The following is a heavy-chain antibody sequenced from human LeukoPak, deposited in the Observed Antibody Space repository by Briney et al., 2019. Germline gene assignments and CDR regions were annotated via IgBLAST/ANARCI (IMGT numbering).Heavy chain of an antibody. CDR3: AKDRGDAYWDAFDI. CDR2: ISWNSGSI. CDR1: GFTFDDYA. Sequence: GGSLGLSCAASGFTFDDYAMHWVRQAPGKGLEWVSGISWNSGSIGYADSVKGRFTISRDNAKNSLYLQMNSLRAEDTALYYCAKDRGDAYWDAFDIWGQGTMVTVSS. V-gene: IGHV3-9*01. D-gene: IGHD2-21*01. J-gene: IGHJ3*02.